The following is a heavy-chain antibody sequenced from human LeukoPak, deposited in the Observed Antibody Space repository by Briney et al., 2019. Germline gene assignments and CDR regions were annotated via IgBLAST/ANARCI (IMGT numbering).Heavy chain of an antibody. V-gene: IGHV3-23*01. CDR1: GFTFSSYA. J-gene: IGHJ4*02. CDR2: ISGSGGST. D-gene: IGHD3-22*01. Sequence: GGSLRLSCAASGFTFSSYAMSWVRQAPGKGLEWVSAISGSGGSTYYADSVKGRFTISRDNSKNALYLQMNSLRAEDTAVYYCAKAAYYYDSSGYYYFDYWGQGTLVTVSS. CDR3: AKAAYYYDSSGYYYFDY.